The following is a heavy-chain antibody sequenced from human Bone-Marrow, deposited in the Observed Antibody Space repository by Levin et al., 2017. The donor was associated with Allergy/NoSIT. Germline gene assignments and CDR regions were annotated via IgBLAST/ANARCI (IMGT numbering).Heavy chain of an antibody. V-gene: IGHV3-11*01. CDR1: GFSLSGYY. Sequence: TAGGSLRLSCAASGFSLSGYYMTWIRQTPRKGLEWVSDISPSGSTINYADSLKDRLTVSRDNAKNSLFLQMSSLTVEDTAVYYCARGRPPLLFDYWGQGALVTVSS. CDR2: ISPSGSTI. J-gene: IGHJ4*02. CDR3: ARGRPPLLFDY. D-gene: IGHD2/OR15-2a*01.